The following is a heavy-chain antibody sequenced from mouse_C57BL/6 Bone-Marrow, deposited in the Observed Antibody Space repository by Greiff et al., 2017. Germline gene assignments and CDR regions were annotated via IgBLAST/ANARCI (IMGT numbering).Heavy chain of an antibody. CDR3: TRWGGRDYFDY. J-gene: IGHJ2*01. CDR1: GYTFTDYE. CDR2: IDPETGGT. V-gene: IGHV1-15*01. D-gene: IGHD3-3*01. Sequence: QVQLKESGAELVRPGASVTLSCKASGYTFTDYEMHWVKQTPVHGLEWIGAIDPETGGTAYNQKFKGKAILTADKSSSTAYMELRSLTSEDSAVYYCTRWGGRDYFDYWGKGTTLTVSS.